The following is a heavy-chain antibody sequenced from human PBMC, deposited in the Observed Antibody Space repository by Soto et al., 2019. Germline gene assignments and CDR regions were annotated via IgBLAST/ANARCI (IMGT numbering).Heavy chain of an antibody. V-gene: IGHV1-69*01. D-gene: IGHD1-26*01. Sequence: QVQLVQSGAEVKKPGSSVKVSCKASGGTFSSYSINWVRQAPGQGLEWMGEIIPIFGTANYAQKLQGRVTITADESTSTAYMELSCLRSEDTAVYYCARDGGRHSGGIDYWGQGTLVTVSS. CDR1: GGTFSSYS. J-gene: IGHJ4*02. CDR2: IIPIFGTA. CDR3: ARDGGRHSGGIDY.